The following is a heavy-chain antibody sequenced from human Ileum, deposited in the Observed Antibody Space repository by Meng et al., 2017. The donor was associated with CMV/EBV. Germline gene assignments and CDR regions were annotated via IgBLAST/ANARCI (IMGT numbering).Heavy chain of an antibody. D-gene: IGHD3-10*01. CDR1: GFTFSSFA. CDR2: ISGGSAST. CDR3: VRGLSGSNPSY. J-gene: IGHJ4*02. V-gene: IGHV3-23*01. Sequence: SLRLSCAASGFTFSSFAMSWIRQIPGKGLEWVATISGGSASTYYADSVKGRFTISRDNSKNTLYLQMDSLRDEDTAVYYCVRGLSGSNPSYWGQGALVTVSS.